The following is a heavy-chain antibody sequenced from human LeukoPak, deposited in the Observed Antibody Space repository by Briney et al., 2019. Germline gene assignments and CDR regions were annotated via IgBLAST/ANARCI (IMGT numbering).Heavy chain of an antibody. CDR3: VRDHNYAFDY. J-gene: IGHJ4*02. CDR2: IWNDGSNK. CDR1: GFTFRNYG. V-gene: IGHV3-33*01. D-gene: IGHD5-18*01. Sequence: GRSLRLSCVTSGFTFRNYGMHWVRQAPGKGLEWVAVIWNDGSNKYYADSVKGRFIISREDSKNTLYLQMNSLRAEDTAVYFCVRDHNYAFDYWGQETLVTVSS.